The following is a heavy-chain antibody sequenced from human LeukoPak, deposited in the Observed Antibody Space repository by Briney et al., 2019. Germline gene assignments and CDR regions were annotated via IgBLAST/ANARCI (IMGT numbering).Heavy chain of an antibody. Sequence: GASVKVSCKASGYTFTSYYMHWVRQAPGQGLEWMGIINPSGGSTSYAQKFQGRVTMTRDTSTSTVYMELSSLRSEDTAVYYCARAPRYYYDSSGYSYYYGMDVWGQGTTVTVSS. D-gene: IGHD3-22*01. J-gene: IGHJ6*02. CDR2: INPSGGST. CDR1: GYTFTSYY. V-gene: IGHV1-46*01. CDR3: ARAPRYYYDSSGYSYYYGMDV.